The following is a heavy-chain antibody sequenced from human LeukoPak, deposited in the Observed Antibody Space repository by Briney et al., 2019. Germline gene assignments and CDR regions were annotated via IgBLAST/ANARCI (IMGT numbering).Heavy chain of an antibody. CDR1: DGSINNYY. CDR3: ARLGYSSASYGMDS. D-gene: IGHD2-15*01. V-gene: IGHV4-59*01. Sequence: SETLSLTCIVSDGSINNYYWTWIRQPPGQGLEWIGYVSYSGSTNYNPSLKSRVTISLDTSRNQLSLKLTSVTTADTAIYFCARLGYSSASYGMDSWGQGVLVSVSS. J-gene: IGHJ4*02. CDR2: VSYSGST.